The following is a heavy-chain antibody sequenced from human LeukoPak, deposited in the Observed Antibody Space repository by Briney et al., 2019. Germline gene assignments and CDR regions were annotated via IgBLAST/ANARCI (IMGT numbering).Heavy chain of an antibody. CDR3: AGGGHSSSWYDRLDY. J-gene: IGHJ4*02. Sequence: GGSLRLSCAASGFTFSSYSMNWVRQAPGKGLEWVSSISSSSSYIYYADSVKGRFTISRDNARNSLYLQMNSLRAEDTAVYYCAGGGHSSSWYDRLDYWGQGTLVTVSS. CDR2: ISSSSSYI. V-gene: IGHV3-21*01. D-gene: IGHD6-13*01. CDR1: GFTFSSYS.